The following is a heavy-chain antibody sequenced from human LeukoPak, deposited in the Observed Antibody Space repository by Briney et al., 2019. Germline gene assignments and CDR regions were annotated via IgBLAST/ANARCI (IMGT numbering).Heavy chain of an antibody. CDR2: INHSGST. D-gene: IGHD3-22*01. CDR1: GGSFSGYC. V-gene: IGHV4-34*01. CDR3: ARSPLYYYDSSGYSLNYFDY. Sequence: PSETLSLTCAVYGGSFSGYCWSWIRQPPGKGLEWIGEINHSGSTNYNPSLKSRVTISVDTSKNQFSLKLSSVTAADTAVYYCARSPLYYYDSSGYSLNYFDYWGQGTLVTVSS. J-gene: IGHJ4*02.